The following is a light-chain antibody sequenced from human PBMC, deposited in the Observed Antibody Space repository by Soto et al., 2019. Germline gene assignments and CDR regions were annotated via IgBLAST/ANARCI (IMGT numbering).Light chain of an antibody. J-gene: IGKJ4*01. CDR1: QGVSRK. V-gene: IGKV3-15*01. Sequence: DIVMTQSPATLSVAPGERVTFSCRASQGVSRKLAWYQHKPGQAPRLLISGASTGATGIPARFSGSGSGTEFTLTISSLQSEDCEIYYCQQYHPWPITFGGGTKVDIK. CDR3: QQYHPWPIT. CDR2: GAS.